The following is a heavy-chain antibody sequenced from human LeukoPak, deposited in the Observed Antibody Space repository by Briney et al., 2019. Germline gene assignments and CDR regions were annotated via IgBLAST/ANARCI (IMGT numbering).Heavy chain of an antibody. CDR3: AKDKPIDY. J-gene: IGHJ4*02. D-gene: IGHD1-14*01. CDR2: IWYGGSNK. Sequence: GGSLRLSCAASGLTFRDAWMSWVRQSPGKGLEWVAVIWYGGSNKYYADSVKGRFTISRDNSKNTLYLQMNSLRAEDTAVYFCAKDKPIDYWGQGTLVTVSS. CDR1: GLTFRDAW. V-gene: IGHV3-30*02.